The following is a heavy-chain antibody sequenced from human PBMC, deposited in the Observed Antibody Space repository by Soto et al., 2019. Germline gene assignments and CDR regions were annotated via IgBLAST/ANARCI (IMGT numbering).Heavy chain of an antibody. V-gene: IGHV4-4*07. CDR3: AREYSSSLGGIYFDY. Sequence: PSETLSLTCTVSGGSISSYYWSWIRQPAGKGLEWIGRIYTSGSTNYNPSLKSRVTMSVDTSKNQFSLKLSSVTAADTAVYYCAREYSSSLGGIYFDYWGQGTLVTVYS. D-gene: IGHD6-6*01. CDR2: IYTSGST. J-gene: IGHJ4*02. CDR1: GGSISSYY.